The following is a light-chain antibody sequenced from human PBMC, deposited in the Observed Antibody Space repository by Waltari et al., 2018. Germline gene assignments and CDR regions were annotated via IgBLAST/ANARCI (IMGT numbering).Light chain of an antibody. Sequence: SSVLPQPPSVSVAPGQTATLTCGGNNIGSKSEHWYQQKPGHAPLFVVDYDDVRPSGIRGRISGATSANTATLTSNRVEVGDEAAYFCQVWDNYADHVIFGGGTKLTVL. J-gene: IGLJ2*01. CDR2: YDD. V-gene: IGLV3-21*02. CDR3: QVWDNYADHVI. CDR1: NIGSKS.